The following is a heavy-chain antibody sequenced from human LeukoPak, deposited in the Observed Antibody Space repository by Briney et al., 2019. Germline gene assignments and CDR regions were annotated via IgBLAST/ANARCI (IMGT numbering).Heavy chain of an antibody. CDR3: ATHPSLYCTSTSCYPTDY. Sequence: GGSLRLSCAASGFTFSSYGMHWVRQAPGKGLEWVAFIRYDGSNKYYADSVKGRFTISRDNSKNTLYLQMNSLRAEDTAVYYCATHPSLYCTSTSCYPTDYWGQGTLVTVSS. V-gene: IGHV3-30*02. CDR2: IRYDGSNK. D-gene: IGHD2-2*01. CDR1: GFTFSSYG. J-gene: IGHJ4*02.